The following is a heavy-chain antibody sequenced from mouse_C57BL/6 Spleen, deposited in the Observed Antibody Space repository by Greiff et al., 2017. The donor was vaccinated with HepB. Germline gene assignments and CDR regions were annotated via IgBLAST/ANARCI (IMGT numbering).Heavy chain of an antibody. J-gene: IGHJ2*01. CDR3: ARVHWDYYFDY. CDR2: INPGSGGT. D-gene: IGHD4-1*01. CDR1: GYAFTNYL. V-gene: IGHV1-54*01. Sequence: VKLMESGAELVRPGTSVKVSCKASGYAFTNYLIEWVKQRPGQGLEWIGVINPGSGGTNYNEKFKGKATLTADKSSSTAYMQLSSLTSEDSAVYFCARVHWDYYFDYWGQGTTLTVSS.